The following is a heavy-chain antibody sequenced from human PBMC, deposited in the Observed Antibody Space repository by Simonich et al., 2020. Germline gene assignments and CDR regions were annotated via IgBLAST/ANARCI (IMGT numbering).Heavy chain of an antibody. D-gene: IGHD1-1*01. J-gene: IGHJ4*02. CDR2: INWNGGST. V-gene: IGHV3-20*01. Sequence: EVQLVESGGGVVRPGGSLRLSCAASGFTLDDYGMSWVLQAPGMGRGWVSSINWNGGSTGYADAGKGRFTISRDNAKNSLYLQMNSLRAEDTALYHCARGRNDFDYWGQGTLVTVSS. CDR3: ARGRNDFDY. CDR1: GFTLDDYG.